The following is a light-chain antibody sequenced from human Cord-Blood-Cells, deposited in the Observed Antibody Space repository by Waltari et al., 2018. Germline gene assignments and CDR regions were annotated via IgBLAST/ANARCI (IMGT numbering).Light chain of an antibody. CDR3: QQYYSTLWT. CDR1: QSVLYSSNNKNY. J-gene: IGKJ1*01. CDR2: WAS. V-gene: IGKV4-1*01. Sequence: DIVMTQSPDSLAVSVGESATINCKSSQSVLYSSNNKNYLAWYQQKPGQPPKLHIYWASTRESGVPDRFSGSGSGTDFTLTISSLQAEDVAVYYCQQYYSTLWTFGQGTKVEIK.